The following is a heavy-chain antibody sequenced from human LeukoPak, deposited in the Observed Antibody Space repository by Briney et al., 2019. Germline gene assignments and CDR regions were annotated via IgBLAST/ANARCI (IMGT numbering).Heavy chain of an antibody. CDR2: ISDSGGST. CDR3: AKVPDITMITPIDY. V-gene: IGHV3-23*01. D-gene: IGHD3-22*01. J-gene: IGHJ4*02. CDR1: GFTFSSYG. Sequence: GGSLRLSCAASGFTFSSYGMSWVRQAPGKGLEWFSAISDSGGSTYDADSVNGRFTISRDNSKNTLYLQMNSLRAEDTAVYYCAKVPDITMITPIDYWGQGTLVTVSS.